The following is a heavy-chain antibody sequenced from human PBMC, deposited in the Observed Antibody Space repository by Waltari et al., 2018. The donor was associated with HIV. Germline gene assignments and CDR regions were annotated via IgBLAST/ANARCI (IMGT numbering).Heavy chain of an antibody. CDR2: IYSTGHT. J-gene: IGHJ5*01. D-gene: IGHD3-3*01. CDR3: ARARQTISGVVRSWFDS. Sequence: QVQLQESGPGLVKPSQTLSLTCTVSGGSISSGSYFWGWIRQPAGKGLEYIGRIYSTGHTSYNPSLKMRVTISVDTSKNQFSLRLSSVTAGDTAVYYCARARQTISGVVRSWFDSWGQGTLVTVSS. CDR1: GGSISSGSYF. V-gene: IGHV4-61*02.